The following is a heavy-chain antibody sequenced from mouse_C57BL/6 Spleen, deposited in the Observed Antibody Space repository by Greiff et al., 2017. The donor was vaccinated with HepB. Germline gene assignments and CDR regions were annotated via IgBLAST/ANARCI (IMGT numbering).Heavy chain of an antibody. V-gene: IGHV1-82*01. CDR1: GYAFSSSW. CDR2: IYPGDGDT. Sequence: VQLQQSGPELVKPGASVKLSCKASGYAFSSSWMNWVKQRPGKGLEWIGRIYPGDGDTNYNGKFKGKATLTADKSSSTAYRQLSSLTSEDSAVYFGARRDYGDYWGQGTTLTVSS. J-gene: IGHJ2*01. CDR3: ARRDYGDY.